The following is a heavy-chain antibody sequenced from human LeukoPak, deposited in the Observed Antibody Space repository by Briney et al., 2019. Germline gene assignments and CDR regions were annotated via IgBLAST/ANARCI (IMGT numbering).Heavy chain of an antibody. Sequence: GGSRRLSCAASGFTFSSFEMYWVRQAPGKGLGWVSYISAGGSAIYYVDSVKGRFTISRDNAKNSLYLQMNSLRAEDTAVYYCVRDGYYGHDSFDIWGQGTMVTVSS. D-gene: IGHD3-10*01. CDR1: GFTFSSFE. V-gene: IGHV3-48*03. J-gene: IGHJ3*02. CDR2: ISAGGSAI. CDR3: VRDGYYGHDSFDI.